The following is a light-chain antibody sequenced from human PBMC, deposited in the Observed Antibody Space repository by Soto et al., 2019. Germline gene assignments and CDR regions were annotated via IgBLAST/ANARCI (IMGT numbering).Light chain of an antibody. Sequence: QSALTQPPSASGSPGQSVTISCSGTSSDIGGYNYVSWYRQHPGKAPKLMIYEVSKRPSGVPDRFSGSKSANTASLTVSGLQAEDEADYYCSSYAGSSNLVFGGGTKVTVL. CDR2: EVS. V-gene: IGLV2-8*01. CDR1: SSDIGGYNY. CDR3: SSYAGSSNLV. J-gene: IGLJ2*01.